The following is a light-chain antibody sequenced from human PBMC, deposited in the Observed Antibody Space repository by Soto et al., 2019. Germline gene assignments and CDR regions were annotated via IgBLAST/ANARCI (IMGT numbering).Light chain of an antibody. V-gene: IGLV2-11*01. CDR3: CSYAGSYTLV. Sequence: QSALTQPRSVSGSPGQSVTISCTGPSSDVGGYNYVSWYQQHPGKAPKLMIYGVSKRPSGVPDRFSGSKSGNTASLTISGLQAEDEADYYCCSYAGSYTLVFGGGTQLTVL. J-gene: IGLJ2*01. CDR1: SSDVGGYNY. CDR2: GVS.